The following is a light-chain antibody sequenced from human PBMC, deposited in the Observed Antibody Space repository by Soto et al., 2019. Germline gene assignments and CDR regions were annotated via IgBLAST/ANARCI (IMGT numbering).Light chain of an antibody. CDR2: GAS. CDR3: QQYGSSPWT. V-gene: IGKV3-20*01. CDR1: QTIRRNY. J-gene: IGKJ1*01. Sequence: ETVLNQSQGTLSLSPGERATLSCRASQTIRRNYLAWYRQTPGQAPRLLIYGASNRATGIADRFSGSGSGTDFTLIISRLEPEDFALYYCQQYGSSPWTFGQGTKVEIK.